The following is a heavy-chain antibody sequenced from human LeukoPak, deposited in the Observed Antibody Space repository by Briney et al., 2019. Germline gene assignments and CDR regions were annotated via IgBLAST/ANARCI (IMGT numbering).Heavy chain of an antibody. J-gene: IGHJ4*02. CDR2: ISWNSGSI. Sequence: GGSLRLSCAASGFTFDDYAMHWVRQAPGKGLEWVSGISWNSGSIGYADSVKGRFTISRDNAKNSLYLQMNSLRAEDTALYYCAKGSRIAARLFDYWGQGTLVIVSS. CDR1: GFTFDDYA. CDR3: AKGSRIAARLFDY. V-gene: IGHV3-9*01. D-gene: IGHD6-6*01.